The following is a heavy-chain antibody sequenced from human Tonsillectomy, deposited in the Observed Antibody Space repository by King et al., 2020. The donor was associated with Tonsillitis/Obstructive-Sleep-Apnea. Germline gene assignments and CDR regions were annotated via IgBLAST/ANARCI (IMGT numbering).Heavy chain of an antibody. CDR3: ARVGITGTDQGGDAFDI. CDR2: NYHNWST. D-gene: IGHD1-7*01. J-gene: IGHJ3*02. CDR1: GGSIRSSNW. V-gene: IGHV4-4*02. Sequence: QLQESGPGLVKPSGTLSLTCAVSGGSIRSSNWWRWVRQPPGRGLEWIGENYHNWSTNYNPSLTSRVTISVDKSKNQLSLKLGSVTAADTAVYYCARVGITGTDQGGDAFDIWGQGTMVTVSS.